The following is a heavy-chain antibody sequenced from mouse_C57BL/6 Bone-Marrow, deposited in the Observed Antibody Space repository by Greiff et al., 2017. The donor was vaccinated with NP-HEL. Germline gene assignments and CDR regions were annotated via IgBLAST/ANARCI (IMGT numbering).Heavy chain of an antibody. D-gene: IGHD1-1*01. J-gene: IGHJ3*01. V-gene: IGHV5-12*01. CDR3: ARRYYGSSPWFAY. CDR2: ISNGGGST. Sequence: EVKLQESGGGLVQPGGSLKLSCAASGFTFSDYYMYWVRQTPEKRLEWVAYISNGGGSTYYPDTVKGRFTISRDNAKNTLYLQMSRLKSEDTAMYYCARRYYGSSPWFAYWGQGTLVTVSA. CDR1: GFTFSDYY.